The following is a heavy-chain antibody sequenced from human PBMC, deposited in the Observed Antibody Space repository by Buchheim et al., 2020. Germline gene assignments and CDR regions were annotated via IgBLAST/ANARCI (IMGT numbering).Heavy chain of an antibody. CDR1: GFTFRSDA. J-gene: IGHJ4*01. CDR2: ISYDGAKI. D-gene: IGHD1-14*01. Sequence: QVQLMESGGGVVQPGRSLRLSCAASGFTFRSDAMHWVRQAPGKGLEWIAFISYDGAKILYSDSVRGRFTISSDNSKSTLYLEMNSLRPEDTAEYYCAKDRSTTWSLDYWGHG. CDR3: AKDRSTTWSLDY. V-gene: IGHV3-30*18.